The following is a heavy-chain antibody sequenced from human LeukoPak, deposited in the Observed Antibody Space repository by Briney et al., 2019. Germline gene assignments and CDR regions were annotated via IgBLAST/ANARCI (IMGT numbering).Heavy chain of an antibody. J-gene: IGHJ4*02. V-gene: IGHV3-7*01. D-gene: IGHD3-22*01. CDR1: GFSFSDYW. Sequence: PGGSLRLSCAASGFSFSDYWITWVRQAPRKGLEWVANIKQDGSEKDYVDSVKGRFTISRDNAKNSLYLQMGSLRVEVTAVYYCARKGGYSSGYYYWGQGTLVTVSS. CDR3: ARKGGYSSGYYY. CDR2: IKQDGSEK.